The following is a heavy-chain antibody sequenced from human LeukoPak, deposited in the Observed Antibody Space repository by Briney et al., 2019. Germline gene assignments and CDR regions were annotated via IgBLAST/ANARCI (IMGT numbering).Heavy chain of an antibody. J-gene: IGHJ6*02. CDR1: GFTFSSYG. CDR2: ISYDGSNK. D-gene: IGHD3-10*01. V-gene: IGHV3-30*18. Sequence: GGSLRLSCAASGFTFSSYGMHWVRQAPGKGLEWVAVISYDGSNKYYADSVKGRFTISRDNSKNTLYLQMNSLRAEDTAVYYCAKEHYYGSGSYYKPIDYYGMDVWGQGTTVTVSS. CDR3: AKEHYYGSGSYYKPIDYYGMDV.